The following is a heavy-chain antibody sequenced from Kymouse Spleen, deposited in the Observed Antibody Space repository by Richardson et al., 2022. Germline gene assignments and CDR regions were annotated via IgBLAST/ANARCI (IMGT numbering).Heavy chain of an antibody. CDR3: ARGCGRGVHFDY. J-gene: IGHJ4*02. CDR1: GFTFSSYD. CDR2: IGTAGDT. Sequence: EVQLVESGGGLVQPGGSLRLSCAASGFTFSSYDMHWVRQATGKGLEWVSAIGTAGDTYYPGSVKGRFTISRENAKNSLYLQMNSLRAGDTAVYYCARGCGRGVHFDYWGQGTLVTVSS. D-gene: IGHD3-10*01. V-gene: IGHV3-13*01.